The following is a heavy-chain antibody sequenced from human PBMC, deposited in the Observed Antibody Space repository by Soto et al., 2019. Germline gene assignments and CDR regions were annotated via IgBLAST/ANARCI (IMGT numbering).Heavy chain of an antibody. V-gene: IGHV4-4*07. CDR3: ERDQGVVVTADNWFDP. J-gene: IGHJ5*02. Sequence: SETLSLTCTVSGGSITDYSWVWIRQPGGNGLEWIGRIFSSGSTNYNPSLKGRITMSLDTSKNQFSLKLNSATATDTAVYFCERDQGVVVTADNWFDPCGQGILVTVSS. CDR2: IFSSGST. D-gene: IGHD2-21*02. CDR1: GGSITDYS.